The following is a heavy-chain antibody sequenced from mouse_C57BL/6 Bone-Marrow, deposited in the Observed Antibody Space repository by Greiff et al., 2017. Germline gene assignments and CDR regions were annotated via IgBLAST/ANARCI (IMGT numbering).Heavy chain of an antibody. Sequence: EVQLVESGGGLVKPGGSLKLSCAASGFTFSDYGMHWVRQAPEKGLEWVAYISSGSSTIYYADTVKGRSTISRDNAKNTLFRQMTSLRSDDTSMYYCARYYYGRSSYFDYWGQGTTLTVSS. J-gene: IGHJ2*01. CDR1: GFTFSDYG. CDR3: ARYYYGRSSYFDY. CDR2: ISSGSSTI. V-gene: IGHV5-17*01. D-gene: IGHD1-1*01.